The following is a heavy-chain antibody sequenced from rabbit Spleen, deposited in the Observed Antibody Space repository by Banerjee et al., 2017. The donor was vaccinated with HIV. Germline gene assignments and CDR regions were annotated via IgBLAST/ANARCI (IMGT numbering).Heavy chain of an antibody. CDR1: GLSFSSSYW. CDR3: ARDAGTSFSTYGMDL. CDR2: IHGGSSGST. Sequence: LQESGGGLFQPGGSLALTCTASGLSFSSSYWICWVRQAPGKGLEWIACIHGGSSGSTYYASWAKGRFTISKTSSTTVDLKMNSLTAADTATYFCARDAGTSFSTYGMDLWGPGTLVTVS. J-gene: IGHJ6*01. D-gene: IGHD8-1*01. V-gene: IGHV1S45*01.